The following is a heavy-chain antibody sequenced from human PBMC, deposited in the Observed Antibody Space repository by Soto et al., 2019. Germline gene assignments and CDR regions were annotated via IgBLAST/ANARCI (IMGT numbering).Heavy chain of an antibody. CDR2: INAGNGNT. Sequence: ASVKVSCKAPGYTFTGYAMHWVRQAPGQRLEWMGWINAGNGNTNYAQKLQGRVTMTTDTSTSTAYMELRSLRSDDTAVYYCARDLIYYDSSGYYYPFDYWGQGTLVTVSS. CDR1: GYTFTGYA. D-gene: IGHD3-22*01. J-gene: IGHJ4*02. CDR3: ARDLIYYDSSGYYYPFDY. V-gene: IGHV1-3*01.